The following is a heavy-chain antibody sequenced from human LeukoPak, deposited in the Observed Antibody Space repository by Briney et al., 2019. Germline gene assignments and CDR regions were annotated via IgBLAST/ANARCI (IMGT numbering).Heavy chain of an antibody. D-gene: IGHD1/OR15-1a*01. CDR1: GGSFSDFS. J-gene: IGHJ3*02. V-gene: IGHV4-34*01. CDR2: IDHRGST. CDR3: ARNNNRITYTFDI. Sequence: SETLSLTCSVSGGSFSDFSWSWVRQSPGKGLEWIAEIDHRGSTNYNPSLESRVTISTDTSKNQFSLNLNSVTAADTAVYYCARNNNRITYTFDIWGQGTMVTVSS.